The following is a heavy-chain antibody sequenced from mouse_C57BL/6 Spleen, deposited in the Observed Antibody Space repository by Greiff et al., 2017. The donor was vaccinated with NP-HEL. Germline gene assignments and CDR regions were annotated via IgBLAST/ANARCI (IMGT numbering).Heavy chain of an antibody. CDR2: IDPETGGT. V-gene: IGHV1-15*01. D-gene: IGHD2-1*01. CDR3: TIWYPFAY. Sequence: QVQLQQSGAELVRPGASVTLSCKASGYTFTDYEMHWAKQTPVHGLEWIGAIDPETGGTAYNQKFKGKAILTADKSSSTAYMELRSLTSEDSAVYYCTIWYPFAYWGQGTLVTVSA. J-gene: IGHJ3*01. CDR1: GYTFTDYE.